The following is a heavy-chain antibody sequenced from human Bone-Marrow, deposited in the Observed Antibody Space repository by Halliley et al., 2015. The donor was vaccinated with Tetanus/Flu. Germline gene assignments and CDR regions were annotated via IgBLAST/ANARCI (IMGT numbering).Heavy chain of an antibody. Sequence: TLSLTCTVSGGSTSRHYWSWIRQPPGKGLEWIGYIYYSGSTYYNPSLKSRVTISVDTSKNQFSLKLSSVTAADTAVYYCARDRGDTAMTDYWGQGTLVTVSS. J-gene: IGHJ4*02. V-gene: IGHV4-59*11. D-gene: IGHD5-18*01. CDR2: IYYSGST. CDR3: ARDRGDTAMTDY. CDR1: GGSTSRHY.